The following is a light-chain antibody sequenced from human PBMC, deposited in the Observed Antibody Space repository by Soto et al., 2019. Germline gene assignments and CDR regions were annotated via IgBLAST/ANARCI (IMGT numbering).Light chain of an antibody. CDR3: QQYEDVVT. CDR1: QSVSNNY. Sequence: EILLTQSPGTLSLSPGERATLSCRASQSVSNNYLAWYQQKPGRALRLLLDGASTRATGIPDRLSGSGSGTDFTLTISRLEPEDFAVYYCQQYEDVVTFGQGTKVDIK. V-gene: IGKV3-20*01. J-gene: IGKJ1*01. CDR2: GAS.